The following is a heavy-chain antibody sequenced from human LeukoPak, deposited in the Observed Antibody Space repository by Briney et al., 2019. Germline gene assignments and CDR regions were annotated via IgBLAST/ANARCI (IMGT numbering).Heavy chain of an antibody. CDR2: IYYSGST. Sequence: SQTLSLTCTVSGGSISSGVYYWNWIRQHPGKGLEWIGYIYYSGSTYYNPSLKSRVIISVDTSKNQFSLKLSSVTAADTAVYCCARHLGGNGFDPWGQGTLVTVSS. CDR3: ARHLGGNGFDP. D-gene: IGHD2-8*01. V-gene: IGHV4-31*03. J-gene: IGHJ5*02. CDR1: GGSISSGVYY.